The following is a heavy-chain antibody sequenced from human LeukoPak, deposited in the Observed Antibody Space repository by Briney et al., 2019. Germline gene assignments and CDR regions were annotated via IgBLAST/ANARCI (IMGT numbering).Heavy chain of an antibody. CDR3: ARELIRTFDY. CDR2: ISAYNGNT. D-gene: IGHD3-16*01. Sequence: ASVKVSCKASGYTFNNYAVTWVRQAPGQGLEWVGWISAYNGNTNYAQKFQGRVTMTTDTSTSTAYMELRNLRSDDTAMYYCARELIRTFDYWGQGTQVTVSS. J-gene: IGHJ4*02. V-gene: IGHV1-18*01. CDR1: GYTFNNYA.